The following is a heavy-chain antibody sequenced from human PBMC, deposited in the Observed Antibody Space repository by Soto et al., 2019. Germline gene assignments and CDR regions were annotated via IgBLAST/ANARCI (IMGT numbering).Heavy chain of an antibody. CDR1: GYSFTSYW. CDR2: IYPGDSDT. D-gene: IGHD6-13*01. CDR3: ATGFSYSSSWSPSTTRYYYYYGMDV. V-gene: IGHV5-51*01. J-gene: IGHJ6*02. Sequence: GDSLKISCKGSGYSFTSYWIGWVRQMPGKGLEWMGIIYPGDSDTRYSPSFQGQVTISADKSISTAYLQWSSLKASDTAMYYCATGFSYSSSWSPSTTRYYYYYGMDVWGQGTTVTVSS.